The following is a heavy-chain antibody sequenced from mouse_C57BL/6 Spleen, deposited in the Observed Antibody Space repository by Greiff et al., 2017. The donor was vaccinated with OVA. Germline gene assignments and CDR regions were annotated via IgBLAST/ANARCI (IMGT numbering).Heavy chain of an antibody. V-gene: IGHV1-82*01. D-gene: IGHD4-1*01. CDR1: GYAFSSSW. J-gene: IGHJ2*01. CDR2: IYPGDGDT. Sequence: VHLVESGPELVKPGASVKISCKASGYAFSSSWMNWVKQRPGKGLEWIGRIYPGDGDTNYNGKFKGKATLTADKSSSTAYMQLSSLTSEDSAVYFCARELGHYFDYWGQGTTLTVSS. CDR3: ARELGHYFDY.